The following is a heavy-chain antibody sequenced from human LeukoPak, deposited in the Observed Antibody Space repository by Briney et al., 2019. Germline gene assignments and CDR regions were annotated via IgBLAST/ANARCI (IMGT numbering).Heavy chain of an antibody. CDR3: AKLGPPDDYALWY. CDR2: TRYDGTND. D-gene: IGHD4-17*01. CDR1: GFILGSYG. J-gene: IGHJ4*02. V-gene: IGHV3-30*02. Sequence: GGSLRLSCVASGFILGSYGMHWVRQAPGKGLEWVAFTRYDGTNDYYADSVKGRFSIPRDNSKNTVYLQMNSLRGEDTAVYYCAKLGPPDDYALWYWGQGTLVTVSS.